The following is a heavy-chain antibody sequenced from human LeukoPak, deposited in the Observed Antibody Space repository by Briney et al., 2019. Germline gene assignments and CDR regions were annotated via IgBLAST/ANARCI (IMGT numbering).Heavy chain of an antibody. Sequence: GASVKVSCKASGYTFTGYYMHWVRQAPGQGLEWTGWINPNSGGTNYAQKFQGRVTMTRDTSISTAYMELSRLRSDDTAVYYCAREGSGYDPYYYYGMDVWGQGTTVTVSS. CDR1: GYTFTGYY. V-gene: IGHV1-2*02. CDR3: AREGSGYDPYYYYGMDV. D-gene: IGHD5-12*01. J-gene: IGHJ6*02. CDR2: INPNSGGT.